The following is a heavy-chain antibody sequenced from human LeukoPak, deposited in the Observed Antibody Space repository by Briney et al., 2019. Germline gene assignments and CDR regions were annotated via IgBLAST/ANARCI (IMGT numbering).Heavy chain of an antibody. J-gene: IGHJ4*02. CDR1: GFTFSSYS. D-gene: IGHD2-21*02. Sequence: GGSLRLSCAASGFTFSSYSMNWVRQAPGKGLEWVAVLSSDGSNKYYADSVKGRFTISRDISKNTLYLQMTSLRAEDTAVYYCARGAYQIVVVTAPTYWGQGTVVTVSS. CDR3: ARGAYQIVVVTAPTY. V-gene: IGHV3-30*03. CDR2: LSSDGSNK.